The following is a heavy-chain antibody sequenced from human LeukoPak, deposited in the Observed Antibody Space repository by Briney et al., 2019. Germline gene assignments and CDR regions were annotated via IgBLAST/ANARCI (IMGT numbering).Heavy chain of an antibody. CDR1: GYSFTTYW. Sequence: GESLKISCRGSGYSFTTYWIGWVRQMPGKGLEWMGIIYPGDSDTRYTPSFQGQVTMSADKSINTAYLQWSSLKASDTAMYYCARLSGKGIDYWGQGTLVTVSS. CDR2: IYPGDSDT. D-gene: IGHD3-3*01. CDR3: ARLSGKGIDY. V-gene: IGHV5-51*01. J-gene: IGHJ4*02.